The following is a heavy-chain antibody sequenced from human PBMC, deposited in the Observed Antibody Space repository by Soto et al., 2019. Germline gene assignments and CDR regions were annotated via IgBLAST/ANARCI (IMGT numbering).Heavy chain of an antibody. D-gene: IGHD7-27*01. CDR3: ASRGPNWGCFDT. CDR1: GFTFSSSI. CDR2: ITGSGETT. V-gene: IGHV3-23*01. Sequence: GSLRLSCAASGFTFSSSIMGWVRQAPGKGLEWVSVITGSGETTYYGDSVKGRFTISRDNYKNTLYLQLSSLRAEDTARYYLASRGPNWGCFDTWGQRSMVTVS. J-gene: IGHJ5*02.